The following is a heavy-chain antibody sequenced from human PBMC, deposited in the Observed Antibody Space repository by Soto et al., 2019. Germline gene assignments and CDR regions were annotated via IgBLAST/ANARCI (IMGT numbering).Heavy chain of an antibody. V-gene: IGHV3-30-3*01. CDR2: ISYDGSNK. CDR3: ARDFLSYLVVPAGYYFDY. Sequence: SCAASGFTFSSYAMHWVRQAPGKGLEWVAVISYDGSNKYYADSVKGRFTISRDNSKNTLYLQMNSLRAEDTAVYYCARDFLSYLVVPAGYYFDYWGQGTLVTVSS. CDR1: GFTFSSYA. D-gene: IGHD2-2*01. J-gene: IGHJ4*02.